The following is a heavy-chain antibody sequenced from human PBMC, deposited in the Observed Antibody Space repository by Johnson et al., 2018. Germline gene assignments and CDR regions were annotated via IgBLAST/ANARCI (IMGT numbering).Heavy chain of an antibody. Sequence: QVQLQESGGGLVQPGGSLRLSCAASGFTFSSYWMHWVRQAPGKGLEWVAIVSYDGSNKYYADSMKGRFTISRDNTKNTLYLQMNSLRPEDTAVYYCAEDLFWSGYSLGGFDAFGIWGQGTMVTVSS. J-gene: IGHJ3*02. CDR3: AEDLFWSGYSLGGFDAFGI. CDR2: VSYDGSNK. D-gene: IGHD3-3*01. CDR1: GFTFSSYW. V-gene: IGHV3-30*18.